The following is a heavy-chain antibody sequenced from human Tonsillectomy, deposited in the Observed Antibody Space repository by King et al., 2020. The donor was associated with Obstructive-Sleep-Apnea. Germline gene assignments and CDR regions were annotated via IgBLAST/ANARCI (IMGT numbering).Heavy chain of an antibody. CDR2: VSGSGGST. Sequence: VQLVESGGGLVQPGGSLRLSCAASGLTFSSYAVSWVRQAPGKGLEWVSTVSGSGGSTFYVDSVKGRFTVSRDNSRNMLYLQMNSLRAEDTAVYYCVKDLRGKYSDLDYWGKGTLVTVSS. D-gene: IGHD6-6*01. J-gene: IGHJ4*02. V-gene: IGHV3-23*04. CDR3: VKDLRGKYSDLDY. CDR1: GLTFSSYA.